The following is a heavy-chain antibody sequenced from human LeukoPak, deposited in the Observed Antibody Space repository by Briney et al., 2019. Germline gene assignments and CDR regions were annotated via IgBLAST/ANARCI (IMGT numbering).Heavy chain of an antibody. CDR2: IRYDGSNK. CDR1: GFTFSSYG. Sequence: GGSLRLSCAASGFTFSSYGMHWVRQAPGKGLQWVTFIRYDGSNKHYADSVKGRFNISRDNSKNTLYLQMNSLRAEDTAVYYCAKDTPACDSSGYYYPYLDYWGQGTLVTVSS. V-gene: IGHV3-30*02. CDR3: AKDTPACDSSGYYYPYLDY. D-gene: IGHD3-22*01. J-gene: IGHJ4*02.